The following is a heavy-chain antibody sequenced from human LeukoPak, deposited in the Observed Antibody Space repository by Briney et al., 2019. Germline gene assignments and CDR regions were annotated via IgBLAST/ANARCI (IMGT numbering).Heavy chain of an antibody. CDR1: GGSISSRSYY. V-gene: IGHV4-39*01. CDR2: IFYSGST. D-gene: IGHD5-24*01. J-gene: IGHJ1*01. Sequence: PSETLSLTCTVSGGSISSRSYYWGWIRQPPGKGLEWIGSIFYSGSTYYNPSLKSRVTISVDTSKNQFSLKLSSVTAADTAVYYCARQPPETIVWGQGALVTVSS. CDR3: ARQPPETIV.